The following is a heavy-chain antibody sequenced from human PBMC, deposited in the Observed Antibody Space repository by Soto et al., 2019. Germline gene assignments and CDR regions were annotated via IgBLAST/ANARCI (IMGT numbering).Heavy chain of an antibody. J-gene: IGHJ4*02. D-gene: IGHD3-3*01. V-gene: IGHV3-30-3*01. CDR3: ARDRKTYYDFWSGYLTGY. CDR1: GFTCSSYA. Sequence: SAGSLRLSCPASGFTCSSYAISWVRQAPVNGLEWVALISSDGSNKYYADSVKGRFTISRDTSRNTLYLQMNSMRAEDTAVYYCARDRKTYYDFWSGYLTGYWGQGT. CDR2: ISSDGSNK.